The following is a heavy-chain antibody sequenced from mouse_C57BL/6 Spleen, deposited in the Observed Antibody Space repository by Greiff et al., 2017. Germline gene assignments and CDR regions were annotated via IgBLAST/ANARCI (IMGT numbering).Heavy chain of an antibody. J-gene: IGHJ1*03. CDR3: SSPQYYGSSYWYFDV. Sequence: QVQLQQPGAELVMPGASVKLSCKASGYTFTSYWMHWVKQRPGQGLAWIGEIDPSDSYTNYNQKFKGQSTMTVDKSSSTAYMQLSSLTSEDSAVYYWSSPQYYGSSYWYFDVWGTGTTVTVSS. CDR1: GYTFTSYW. CDR2: IDPSDSYT. D-gene: IGHD1-1*01. V-gene: IGHV1-69*01.